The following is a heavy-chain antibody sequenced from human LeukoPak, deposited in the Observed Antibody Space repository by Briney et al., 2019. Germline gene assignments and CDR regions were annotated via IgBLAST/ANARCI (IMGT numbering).Heavy chain of an antibody. D-gene: IGHD3-10*01. CDR2: ISYDGSNK. CDR1: GFTFTCCG. Sequence: GGPLRLSCAASGFTFTCCGMHWVRQAPGKGLEWVAVISYDGSNKYYADSVKGRFTISRDNSKNTLYLQMNSLRAEDTAVYNCARVGSGKYFDYWGQGTLVTVSS. CDR3: ARVGSGKYFDY. J-gene: IGHJ4*02. V-gene: IGHV3-30*03.